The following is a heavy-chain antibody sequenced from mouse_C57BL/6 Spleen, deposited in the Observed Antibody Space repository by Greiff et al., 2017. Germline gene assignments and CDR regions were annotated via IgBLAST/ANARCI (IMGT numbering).Heavy chain of an antibody. CDR1: GYNFNSYW. Sequence: QVQLQQPGAELVMPGASVKLSCKASGYNFNSYWMHWVKQRPGQGLEWIGEIDPSDSYTNYNQKFKGKSTLTVDTSSSTAYMQLSSLTSEDSAVYYCASGFGFADWGQGTLVTVAA. CDR3: ASGFGFAD. CDR2: IDPSDSYT. J-gene: IGHJ3*01. V-gene: IGHV1-69*01.